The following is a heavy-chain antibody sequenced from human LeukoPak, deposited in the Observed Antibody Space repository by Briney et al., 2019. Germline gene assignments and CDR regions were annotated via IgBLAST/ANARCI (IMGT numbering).Heavy chain of an antibody. CDR2: IKPDGGEK. V-gene: IGHV3-7*01. CDR1: GFSFYYHW. D-gene: IGHD2-21*01. J-gene: IGHJ1*01. CDR3: ARPDRSGGGGGEH. Sequence: GGSLRLSCAASGFSFYYHWMSWVRQAPGKGLEWVANIKPDGGEKEYVDSVKGRFTISRDNAKNSLYLQMSSLRVEDTAVYYCARPDRSGGGGGEHWSQGTLVTVSS.